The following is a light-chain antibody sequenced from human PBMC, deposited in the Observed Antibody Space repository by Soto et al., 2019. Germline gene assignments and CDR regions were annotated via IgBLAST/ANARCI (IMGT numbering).Light chain of an antibody. CDR1: QSVSTY. V-gene: IGKV1-39*01. J-gene: IGKJ4*01. CDR3: EEGSSLFT. Sequence: DIQITQSPSSLSTSVGDRVTITCRTSQSVSTYLNWYQQRPGKAPKLLIYAASSLESGVPSRFSGSGSGTDFTLSISSLQPVDFATYYCEEGSSLFTFGGGAREEIK. CDR2: AAS.